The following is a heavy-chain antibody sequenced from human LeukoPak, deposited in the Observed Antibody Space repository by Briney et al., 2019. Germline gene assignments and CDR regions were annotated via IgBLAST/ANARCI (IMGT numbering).Heavy chain of an antibody. CDR1: GYSISSGYY. V-gene: IGHV4-38-2*02. CDR2: IYHSGST. D-gene: IGHD3-10*01. J-gene: IGHJ3*02. CDR3: ASASVMVRGVHHDAFDI. Sequence: SETLSLTCTVSGYSISSGYYWGWIRQPPGKGLEWIGSIYHSGSTYYNPSLKSRVTISVDTSKNQFSLKLSSVTAADTAVYYCASASVMVRGVHHDAFDIWGQGTMVTVSS.